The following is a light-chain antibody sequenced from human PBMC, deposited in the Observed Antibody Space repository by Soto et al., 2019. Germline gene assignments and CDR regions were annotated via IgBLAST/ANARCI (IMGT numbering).Light chain of an antibody. CDR2: YAY. Sequence: EVVLTQSPVTLSLSPGERATLSCRASQSFRGLLAWYQQKPGQAPRLLIYYAYNRATGIPPRFSGSGSGTDFTLTISSLEAEDSAVYYCQQRHMWPITFGQGTRLEIK. J-gene: IGKJ5*01. CDR1: QSFRGL. CDR3: QQRHMWPIT. V-gene: IGKV3-11*01.